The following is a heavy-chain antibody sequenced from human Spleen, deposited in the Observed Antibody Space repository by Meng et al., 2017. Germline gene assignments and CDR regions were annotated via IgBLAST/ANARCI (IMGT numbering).Heavy chain of an antibody. J-gene: IGHJ4*02. V-gene: IGHV3-23*01. CDR3: VKEYLRSVEMATIFGY. Sequence: GGSLRLSCAASGFTFNNSGMNWVRQAPGKGLEWVSYISSSGSTIYYADSVKGRFTISRDNSKNTLYLQMNSLRAEDTAVFYCVKEYLRSVEMATIFGYWGQGTLVTVSS. CDR1: GFTFNNSG. D-gene: IGHD5-24*01. CDR2: ISSSGSTI.